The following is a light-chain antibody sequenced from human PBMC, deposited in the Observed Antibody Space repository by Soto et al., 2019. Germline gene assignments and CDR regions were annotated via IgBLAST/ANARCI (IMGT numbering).Light chain of an antibody. CDR3: QQSYKTPFT. J-gene: IGKJ3*01. V-gene: IGKV1-39*01. Sequence: DIQMTQSPSSLSASVGDRVTITCRASQNISKYLNWYQRKPGKAPKLLIYAASTLQSGVPSRFSGSESGTEFTPTISSLQPEDFGDYICQQSYKTPFTFGPGTKVDIK. CDR2: AAS. CDR1: QNISKY.